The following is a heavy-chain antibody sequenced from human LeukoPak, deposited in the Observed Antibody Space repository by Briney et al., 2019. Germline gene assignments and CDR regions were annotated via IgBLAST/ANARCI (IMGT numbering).Heavy chain of an antibody. V-gene: IGHV3-21*01. Sequence: GGSLRLSCAASGFTFSSYSMDWVRQAPGKGLEWVSSTGSRSTSIYYADSVKGRFTISRDNAKNSLYLQMNSLRAEDTAVYYCARESSESFDIWGQGTMVTASS. CDR2: TGSRSTSI. J-gene: IGHJ3*02. D-gene: IGHD6-25*01. CDR3: ARESSESFDI. CDR1: GFTFSSYS.